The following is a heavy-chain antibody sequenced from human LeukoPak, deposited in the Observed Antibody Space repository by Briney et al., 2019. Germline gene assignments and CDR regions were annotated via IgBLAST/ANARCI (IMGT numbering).Heavy chain of an antibody. D-gene: IGHD2-2*01. CDR2: IYYSGDT. CDR3: ARSYQTADAFDI. J-gene: IGHJ3*02. CDR1: GGSISSGYY. Sequence: PSETPSLTCTVSGGSISSGYYWSWIRQLPGRGLEWIGYIYYSGDTYSSPSLKSRVSISVDTSKNQFSLRLSSVTAADTAVYYCARSYQTADAFDIWGQGTMVTVSS. V-gene: IGHV4-31*03.